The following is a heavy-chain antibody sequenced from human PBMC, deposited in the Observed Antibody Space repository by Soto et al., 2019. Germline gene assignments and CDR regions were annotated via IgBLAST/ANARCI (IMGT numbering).Heavy chain of an antibody. CDR2: ISYDGSNK. CDR3: ARKSPFDY. V-gene: IGHV3-30-3*01. Sequence: PVGSLRLSCAASGFTFSSYAMHWVRQAPGKGLEWVAVISYDGSNKYYADSVKGRFTISRDNSKNTLYLQMNSLRAEDTAVYYCARKSPFDYWGQGTLVTVSS. CDR1: GFTFSSYA. J-gene: IGHJ4*02.